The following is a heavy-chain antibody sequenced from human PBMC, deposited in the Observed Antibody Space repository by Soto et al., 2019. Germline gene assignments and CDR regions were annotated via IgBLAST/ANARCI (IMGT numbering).Heavy chain of an antibody. CDR1: GFTFSSYA. V-gene: IGHV3-30-3*01. Sequence: QVQLVESGGGVVQPGRSLRLSCAASGFTFSSYAMHWVRQAPGKGLEWVAVISYDGSNKYYADSVKGRFTISRDNXXNTLYLQMNSLRAEDTAVYYWARGWIQLWPTGFDYWGQGTLVTVSS. CDR3: ARGWIQLWPTGFDY. J-gene: IGHJ4*02. D-gene: IGHD5-18*01. CDR2: ISYDGSNK.